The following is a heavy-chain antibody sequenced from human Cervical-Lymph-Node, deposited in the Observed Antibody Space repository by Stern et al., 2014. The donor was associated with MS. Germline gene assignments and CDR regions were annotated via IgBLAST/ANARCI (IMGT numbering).Heavy chain of an antibody. CDR3: ARDYEASVDS. D-gene: IGHD3-3*01. CDR1: GFTFRSYK. CDR2: IWHDGTNE. J-gene: IGHJ4*02. Sequence: QVQLVESGGGVAQPGRSLRLSCETSGFTFRSYKMNWIRQAPGKGLEWVAHIWHDGTNENYADSVKGRFTISRDNSNNVLYLQMNSLRGEDTAVYYCARDYEASVDSWGQGTLVTVSS. V-gene: IGHV3-33*01.